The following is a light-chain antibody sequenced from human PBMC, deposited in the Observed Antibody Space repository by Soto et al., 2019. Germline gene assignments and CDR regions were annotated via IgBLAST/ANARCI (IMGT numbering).Light chain of an antibody. V-gene: IGLV1-44*01. CDR2: KNN. CDR1: SSKIGSNA. CDR3: AAWDDSLKGLV. J-gene: IGLJ3*02. Sequence: QSALTQPPSASGTPGQRVAISCSGSSSKIGSNAVNWYQQLPGAAPKLLIYKNNLRPSGVPDRFSGSKSGASASLAISGLQSEDESDYYCAAWDDSLKGLVFGGGTKLTVL.